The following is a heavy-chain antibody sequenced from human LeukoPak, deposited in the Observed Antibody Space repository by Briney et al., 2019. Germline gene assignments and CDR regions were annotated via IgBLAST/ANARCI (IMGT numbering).Heavy chain of an antibody. D-gene: IGHD3-10*01. CDR2: ISSSSSYI. J-gene: IGHJ4*02. V-gene: IGHV3-21*01. CDR3: ARERASYYYGSGSYLDY. CDR1: GFTFSSYS. Sequence: PGGSLRLSCAASGFTFSSYSMNWVRQAPGKGLEWVSSISSSSSYIYYAVSVKGRFTISRDNAKNSLYLQMNSLRAEDTAVYYCARERASYYYGSGSYLDYWGQGTLVTVSS.